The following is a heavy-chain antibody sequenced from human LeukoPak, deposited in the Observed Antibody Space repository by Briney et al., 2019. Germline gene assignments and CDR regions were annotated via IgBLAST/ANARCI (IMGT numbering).Heavy chain of an antibody. CDR2: IRYDGSIK. J-gene: IGHJ4*02. V-gene: IGHV3-30*02. CDR1: GFTFSSYG. CDR3: ARDTIDSSGYHFDY. D-gene: IGHD3-22*01. Sequence: PGGSLRLSCAASGFTFSSYGMHWVRQAPGKGLDWVAFIRYDGSIKDYADSVKGRFTISRDNSKNTLYLQMNSLRAEDTAVYYCARDTIDSSGYHFDYWGQGTLVTVSS.